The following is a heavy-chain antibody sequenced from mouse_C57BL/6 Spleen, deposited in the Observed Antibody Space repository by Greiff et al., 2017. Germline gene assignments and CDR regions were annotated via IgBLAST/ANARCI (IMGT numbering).Heavy chain of an antibody. J-gene: IGHJ4*01. D-gene: IGHD2-1*01. CDR1: GYSFTSYY. CDR2: IYPGSGNT. V-gene: IGHV1-66*01. CDR3: ARNYGNYDYAMDY. Sequence: VQLQQSGPELVKPGASVKISCKASGYSFTSYYIHWVKQRPGQGLEWIGWIYPGSGNTKYNEKFKGKATLTADTSSSTAYMQLSSLTSEDSAVYYCARNYGNYDYAMDYWGQGTSVTVSS.